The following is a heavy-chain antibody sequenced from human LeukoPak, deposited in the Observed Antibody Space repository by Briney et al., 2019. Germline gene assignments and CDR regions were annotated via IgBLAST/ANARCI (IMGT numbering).Heavy chain of an antibody. CDR1: GFTFSDYY. Sequence: GGALRLSCAASGFTFSDYYMSWVRQAQGKGRGGVSYISSSGSSIYYADSVKGRFTISRDNAKNSLYLQMNSLRAEDTAVYYCARETTITMVRGVNLWGQGTLVTVSS. J-gene: IGHJ4*02. CDR2: ISSSGSSI. D-gene: IGHD3-10*01. V-gene: IGHV3-11*04. CDR3: ARETTITMVRGVNL.